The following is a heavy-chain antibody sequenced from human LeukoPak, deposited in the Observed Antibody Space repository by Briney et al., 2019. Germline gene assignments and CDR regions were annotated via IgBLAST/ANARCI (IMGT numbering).Heavy chain of an antibody. J-gene: IGHJ6*03. CDR3: ARDGGHCSGGSCYYDYYYYYYMDV. D-gene: IGHD2-15*01. CDR1: GFTFSSYS. CDR2: ISSSSSYV. Sequence: GGSLRLSCAASGFTFSSYSMTWVRQAPGKGLEWVSSISSSSSYVYYADSVKGRFTISRDNAEKSLFLQMNSLRAEDTAVYYCARDGGHCSGGSCYYDYYYYYYMDVWGKGTTVTVSS. V-gene: IGHV3-21*01.